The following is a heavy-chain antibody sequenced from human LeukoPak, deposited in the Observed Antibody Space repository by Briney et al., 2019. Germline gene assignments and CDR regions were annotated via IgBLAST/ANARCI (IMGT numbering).Heavy chain of an antibody. CDR2: ISAYSGNT. Sequence: SVKVSCKASGYSFTSYGISWVRQAPGQGLEWMAWISAYSGNTNYAQKLQGRVTMTRDMSTSTVYMELSSLRSEDTAVYYCARATSGWYRYWGQGTLVTVSS. J-gene: IGHJ4*02. D-gene: IGHD6-19*01. CDR1: GYSFTSYG. CDR3: ARATSGWYRY. V-gene: IGHV1-18*01.